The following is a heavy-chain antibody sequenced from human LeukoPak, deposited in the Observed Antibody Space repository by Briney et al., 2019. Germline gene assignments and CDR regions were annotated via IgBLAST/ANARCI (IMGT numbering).Heavy chain of an antibody. V-gene: IGHV1-18*01. J-gene: IGHJ4*02. CDR1: GYTFTSYG. D-gene: IGHD6-13*01. CDR3: ARVGYSSSWPDFDY. CDR2: ISAYNGNT. Sequence: ASVKVSCMASGYTFTSYGISWVRQAPGQGLEWMGWISAYNGNTNYAQKLQGRVTMTTDTSTSTAYMELRSLRSDDTAVYYCARVGYSSSWPDFDYWGQGTLVTVSS.